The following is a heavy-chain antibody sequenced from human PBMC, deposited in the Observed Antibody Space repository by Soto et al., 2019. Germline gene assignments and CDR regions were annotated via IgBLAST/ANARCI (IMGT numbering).Heavy chain of an antibody. CDR3: ARGAVVIADNDAFDI. CDR1: GGSISSYY. J-gene: IGHJ3*02. V-gene: IGHV4-59*01. CDR2: IYYSGST. D-gene: IGHD2-21*01. Sequence: SETLSLTCTVSGGSISSYYWSWIRQPPGKGLEWIGYIYYSGSTNYNPSLKSRVTISVDTSKNQFSLKLSSVTAADTAVYYCARGAVVIADNDAFDIWGQGTMVTVSS.